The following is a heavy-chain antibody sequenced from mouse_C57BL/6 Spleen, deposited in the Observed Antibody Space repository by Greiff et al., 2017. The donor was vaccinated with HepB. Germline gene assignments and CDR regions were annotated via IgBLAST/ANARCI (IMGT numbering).Heavy chain of an antibody. Sequence: VQLQQSGAELARPGASVKMSCKASGYTFTSYTMHWVKQRPGQGLEWIGYINPSSGYTKYNQKFKDKATLTADKSSSTAYMQLSSLTSEDSAVYYCARQCDDYYAMDYWGQGTSVTVSS. D-gene: IGHD2-12*01. CDR2: INPSSGYT. J-gene: IGHJ4*01. CDR1: GYTFTSYT. V-gene: IGHV1-4*01. CDR3: ARQCDDYYAMDY.